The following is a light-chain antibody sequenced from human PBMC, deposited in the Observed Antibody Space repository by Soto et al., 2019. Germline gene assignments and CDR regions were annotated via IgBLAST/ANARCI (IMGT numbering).Light chain of an antibody. J-gene: IGLJ3*02. V-gene: IGLV1-44*01. CDR2: SHN. CDR3: AAWDGSLNGWV. CDR1: SSNIGSNT. Sequence: QSVLTQPPSASGTPGQRVTISCSGSSSNIGSNTVNWYQQLPGTAPKLLIYSHNQRPSGVPDRFSGSKSGTSASLAISGLQSEDEADYYCAAWDGSLNGWVLGGGTKLTVL.